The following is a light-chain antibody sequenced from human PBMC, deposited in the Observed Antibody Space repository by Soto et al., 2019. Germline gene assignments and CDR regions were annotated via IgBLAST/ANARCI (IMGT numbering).Light chain of an antibody. CDR1: QSVSSNY. J-gene: IGKJ1*01. CDR2: GAS. Sequence: EIVLTQSPGTLSLSPGERATLSCRASQSVSSNYLAWYQQKPGQAPRPLIYGASSRATGIPDRFSGSGAGTDFTLTISRLEPEDFAVYYCQQYGSSPWMFGQGTKVEIK. V-gene: IGKV3-20*01. CDR3: QQYGSSPWM.